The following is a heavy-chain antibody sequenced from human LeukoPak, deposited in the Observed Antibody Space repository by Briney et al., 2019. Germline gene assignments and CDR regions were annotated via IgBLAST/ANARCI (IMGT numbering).Heavy chain of an antibody. CDR1: GYTLTELS. CDR3: ARGAPCGGDCYVRPGWFDP. CDR2: FDPEDGET. V-gene: IGHV1-24*01. Sequence: ASVKVSCKVSGYTLTELSMHWVRQAPGKGLEWMGGFDPEDGETIYAQKFQGRVTMTRNTSISTAYMELSSLRSEDTAVYYCARGAPCGGDCYVRPGWFDPWGQGTLVTVSS. J-gene: IGHJ5*02. D-gene: IGHD2-21*02.